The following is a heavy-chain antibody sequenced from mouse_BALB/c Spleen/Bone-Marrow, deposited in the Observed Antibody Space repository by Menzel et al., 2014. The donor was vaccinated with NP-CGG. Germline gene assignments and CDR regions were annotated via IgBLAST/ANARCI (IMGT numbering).Heavy chain of an antibody. CDR2: IWSGGST. V-gene: IGHV2-2*02. D-gene: IGHD2-10*02. CDR3: ARNSRGYGNSFAY. CDR1: GFSLTSYG. J-gene: IGHJ3*01. Sequence: VQGVESGPGLVQPSQSLSITCTVSGFSLTSYGVHWVRQSPGKGPEWLGVIWSGGSTDYNAAFISRLSISKDNSKSQVFFKMSSLQANDTAIYYCARNSRGYGNSFAYWGQGTLVTVSA.